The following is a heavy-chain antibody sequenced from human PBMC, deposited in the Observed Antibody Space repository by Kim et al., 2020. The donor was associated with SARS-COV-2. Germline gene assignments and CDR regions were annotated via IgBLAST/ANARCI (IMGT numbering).Heavy chain of an antibody. CDR1: GYSFTSYW. D-gene: IGHD2-15*01. J-gene: IGHJ4*02. CDR3: ARAILGYCSGGSCLGGQKNYYFDY. CDR2: IYPGDSDT. V-gene: IGHV5-51*01. Sequence: GESLKISCKGSGYSFTSYWIGWVRQMPGKGLEWMGIIYPGDSDTRYSPSFQGQVTISADKSISTAYLQWSSLKASDTAMYYCARAILGYCSGGSCLGGQKNYYFDYWGQGTLVTVSS.